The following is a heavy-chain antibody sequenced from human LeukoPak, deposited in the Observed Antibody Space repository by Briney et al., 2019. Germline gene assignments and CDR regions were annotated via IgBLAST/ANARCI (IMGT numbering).Heavy chain of an antibody. CDR2: IVVGSGNT. J-gene: IGHJ4*02. D-gene: IGHD1-1*01. CDR3: ATDDVTTGTKTALGY. Sequence: GASVKVSCKASGFTFTSSAVQWVRQARGQGLEWIGRIVVGSGNTNYAQKFQERVTINRDMSTSTAYMELSSLRSEDTAVYYCATDDVTTGTKTALGYWGQGTLVTVSS. CDR1: GFTFTSSA. V-gene: IGHV1-58*01.